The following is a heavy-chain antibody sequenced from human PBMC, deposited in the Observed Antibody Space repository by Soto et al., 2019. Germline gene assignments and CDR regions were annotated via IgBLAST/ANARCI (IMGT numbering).Heavy chain of an antibody. CDR3: ESFRTDYYYGMDV. CDR2: INHSGST. V-gene: IGHV4-34*01. CDR1: GGSFSGYD. J-gene: IGHJ6*02. D-gene: IGHD2-8*02. Sequence: PXATLSLTFAVYGGSFSGYDWSWIRQPPGKGLEWIGEINHSGSTNYNPSLKSRVTISVDTSKNQFSLKLSSVTAADTAVYYCESFRTDYYYGMDVWGQGTTVTVSS.